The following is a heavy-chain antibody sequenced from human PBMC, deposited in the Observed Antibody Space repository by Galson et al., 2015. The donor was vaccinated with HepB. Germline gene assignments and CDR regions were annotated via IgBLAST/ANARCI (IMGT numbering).Heavy chain of an antibody. D-gene: IGHD2-15*01. J-gene: IGHJ4*02. V-gene: IGHV3-21*01. Sequence: PPCAARRFSSRSHGMIWVRQAPGKGLEWVSSISSSSTYIFHADSVKGRFTISRDNAKNSLYLQMNSLRAEDTAVYYCARVDDSPDYWGQGTLVTVSS. CDR1: RFSSRSHG. CDR3: ARVDDSPDY. CDR2: ISSSSTYI.